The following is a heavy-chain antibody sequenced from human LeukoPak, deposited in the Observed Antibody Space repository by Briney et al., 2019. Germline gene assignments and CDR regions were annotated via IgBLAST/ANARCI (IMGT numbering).Heavy chain of an antibody. Sequence: GESLRLSCAASGFIFSNYGMHWVRQAPGKGLEWVTFIRYDGSNRNYADSVKGRFTISRDNSKNTLYLQMNSLRAEDTAVYYCAKDLCSTTSCYSDYWGQGTLVTVSS. CDR2: IRYDGSNR. CDR3: AKDLCSTTSCYSDY. D-gene: IGHD2-2*01. J-gene: IGHJ4*02. V-gene: IGHV3-30*02. CDR1: GFIFSNYG.